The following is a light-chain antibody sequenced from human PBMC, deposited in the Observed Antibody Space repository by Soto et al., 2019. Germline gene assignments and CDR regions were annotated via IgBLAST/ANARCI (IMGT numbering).Light chain of an antibody. CDR1: SSNIGTNF. Sequence: QSVVTQPPSASGTPGQRVTISCSGSSSNIGTNFVYWYQHLPGTAPKLLIYRTAQRPSGVPDRFSGSKSGTSASLAISGLXXXXXADYFCAAWDDSLSVVVFGGGTKVTVL. V-gene: IGLV1-47*01. CDR2: RTA. J-gene: IGLJ2*01. CDR3: AAWDDSLSVVV.